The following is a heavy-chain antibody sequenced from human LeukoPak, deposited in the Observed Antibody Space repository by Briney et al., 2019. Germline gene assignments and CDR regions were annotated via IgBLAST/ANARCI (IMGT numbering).Heavy chain of an antibody. CDR3: VKDRTWSTTTYYPGVFSFEI. CDR1: GFTFSSYS. D-gene: IGHD1-1*01. J-gene: IGHJ3*02. Sequence: GGSLRLSCAASGFTFSSYSMNWVRQAPGKGLEWVSSIGTGSSYKNYVDSVRGRFTISRDNAKNSLYLQMNSLRAEDTAIYYCVKDRTWSTTTYYPGVFSFEIWGRGTLVSVSS. CDR2: IGTGSSYK. V-gene: IGHV3-21*01.